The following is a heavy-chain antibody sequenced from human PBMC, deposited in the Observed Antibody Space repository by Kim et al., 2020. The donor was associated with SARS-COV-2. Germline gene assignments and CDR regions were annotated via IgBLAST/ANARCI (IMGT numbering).Heavy chain of an antibody. Sequence: GGSLRLSCAASGFTFSDYSINWVRQAPGKGLEWVSSISSSSTYIYYADSVKGRFTISRDNAKNFVYLQMNSLRAEDTAVYYCARDFRVGATRVYYFDYWGQGTLVTVSS. CDR2: ISSSSTYI. J-gene: IGHJ4*02. V-gene: IGHV3-21*01. CDR1: GFTFSDYS. D-gene: IGHD1-26*01. CDR3: ARDFRVGATRVYYFDY.